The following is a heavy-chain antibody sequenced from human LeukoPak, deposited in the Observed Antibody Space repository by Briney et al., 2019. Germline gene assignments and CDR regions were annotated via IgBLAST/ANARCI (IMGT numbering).Heavy chain of an antibody. J-gene: IGHJ6*03. CDR2: ISYDGSNK. Sequence: GGSLRLSCAASGFTFSSYAMHWVRQAPGKGLEWVAVISYDGSNKYYADSVKGRFTISRDNAKNSLYLQLNSLRAEDTAVYYCVRETKVPYYYMEMWGKGTTVTVSS. D-gene: IGHD1-1*01. V-gene: IGHV3-30*04. CDR1: GFTFSSYA. CDR3: VRETKVPYYYMEM.